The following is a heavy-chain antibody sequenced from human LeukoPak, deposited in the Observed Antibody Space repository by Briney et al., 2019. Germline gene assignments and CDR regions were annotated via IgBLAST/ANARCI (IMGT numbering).Heavy chain of an antibody. CDR3: ATSSGSYSHDAFDI. D-gene: IGHD1-26*01. J-gene: IGHJ3*02. CDR1: GGSIGSGSYS. Sequence: SETLSLTCTVSGGSIGSGSYSWTWIRQPAGKGLEWIGRIYTSGSTNYNPSLKSRVTISVDTSKNQFSLKLSSVTAADTAVYYCATSSGSYSHDAFDIWGQGTMVTVSS. CDR2: IYTSGST. V-gene: IGHV4-61*02.